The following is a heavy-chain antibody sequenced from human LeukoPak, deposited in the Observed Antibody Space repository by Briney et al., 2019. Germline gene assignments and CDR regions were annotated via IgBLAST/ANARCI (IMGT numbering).Heavy chain of an antibody. J-gene: IGHJ6*03. D-gene: IGHD6-6*01. CDR3: AKDGEYSSSSGLFYYYYYMDV. CDR2: ISYDGSNK. Sequence: GGSLRLSCAASGFTFSNYWMNWVRQAPGKGLEWVAVISYDGSNKYYADSVKGRFTISRDNSKNTLYLQMDSLRAEDTAVYYCAKDGEYSSSSGLFYYYYYMDVWGKGTTVTVSS. V-gene: IGHV3-30*18. CDR1: GFTFSNYW.